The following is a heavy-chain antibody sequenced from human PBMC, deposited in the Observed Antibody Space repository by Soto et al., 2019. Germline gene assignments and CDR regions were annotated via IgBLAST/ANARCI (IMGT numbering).Heavy chain of an antibody. Sequence: ASVKVSCKASGYTFTSYYMHWVRQAPGQGPEWMGIINPSGGSTSYAQKFQGRVTMTRDTSTSTVYMELSSLRSEDTAVYYCARDQEQQLADYWGQGTLVTVSS. D-gene: IGHD6-13*01. V-gene: IGHV1-46*01. J-gene: IGHJ4*02. CDR3: ARDQEQQLADY. CDR1: GYTFTSYY. CDR2: INPSGGST.